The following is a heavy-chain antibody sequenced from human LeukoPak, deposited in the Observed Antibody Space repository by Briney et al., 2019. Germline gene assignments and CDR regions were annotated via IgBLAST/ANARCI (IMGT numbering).Heavy chain of an antibody. CDR3: ARGPTFAGYYFDY. CDR2: IYYSGRT. Sequence: SETLSLTCTVSGGSISSYYWSWIRQPPGKGLEWIGYIYYSGRTNYNPSLKSRVTISEDTSKNHFSLRLSSVTAADTAVYYCARGPTFAGYYFDYWGQGTLVTVPS. V-gene: IGHV4-59*01. J-gene: IGHJ4*02. D-gene: IGHD2/OR15-2a*01. CDR1: GGSISSYY.